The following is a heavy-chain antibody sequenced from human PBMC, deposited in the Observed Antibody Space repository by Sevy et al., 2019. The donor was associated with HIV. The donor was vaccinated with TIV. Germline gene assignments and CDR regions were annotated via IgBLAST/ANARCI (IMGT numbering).Heavy chain of an antibody. CDR3: ARGDNYYDSSGYYFYDAFDI. Sequence: GGSLRLSCAASGFTFSSYSMNWVRQAPGKGLEWVSYISSSSSTIYYADSVKGRFTISRDNAKNSLYLQMNSLRDEDTAVYYCARGDNYYDSSGYYFYDAFDIWGQGTMVTVSS. J-gene: IGHJ3*02. CDR1: GFTFSSYS. CDR2: ISSSSSTI. D-gene: IGHD3-22*01. V-gene: IGHV3-48*02.